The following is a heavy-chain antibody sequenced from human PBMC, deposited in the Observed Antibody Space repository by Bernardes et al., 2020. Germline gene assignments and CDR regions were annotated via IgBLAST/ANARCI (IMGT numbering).Heavy chain of an antibody. J-gene: IGHJ6*02. D-gene: IGHD2-15*01. CDR3: AGVAYANGMDV. V-gene: IGHV4-34*01. CDR2: INHSGST. Sequence: SETLSLTCAVYGGSFSGYYWSWIRQPPGKGLEWIGEINHSGSTNYNPSLKSRVTISVDTSKNQFSLKLSSVTAADTAVYYCAGVAYANGMDVWGQGTTVTVSS. CDR1: GGSFSGYY.